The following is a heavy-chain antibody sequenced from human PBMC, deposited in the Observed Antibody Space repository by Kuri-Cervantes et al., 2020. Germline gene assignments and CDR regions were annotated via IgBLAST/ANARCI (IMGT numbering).Heavy chain of an antibody. Sequence: GESLKISCAASGFTFSSYGVHWVRQAPGKGLEWVAAISYDGSEKYYADSVRGRFTISRDNAKNTLYLQMNSLRAEDTAVYYCARDDGVITMIVEDSHDAFDIWGQGTMVTVSS. D-gene: IGHD3-22*01. CDR3: ARDDGVITMIVEDSHDAFDI. CDR2: ISYDGSEK. J-gene: IGHJ3*02. V-gene: IGHV3-30*03. CDR1: GFTFSSYG.